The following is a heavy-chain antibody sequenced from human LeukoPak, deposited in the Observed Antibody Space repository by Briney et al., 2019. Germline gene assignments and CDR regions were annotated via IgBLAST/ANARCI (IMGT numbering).Heavy chain of an antibody. CDR1: GGSFSGYY. Sequence: SETLSLTCAVYGGSFSGYYWSWIRQPPGKGLEWIGEINHSGSTNYNPSLKSRVTISVDTSKNQFSLKLSSVTAADTAVYYCARERSSIAAHRVYNWFDPWGQGTLVTVSS. CDR3: ARERSSIAAHRVYNWFDP. V-gene: IGHV4-34*01. CDR2: INHSGST. D-gene: IGHD6-6*01. J-gene: IGHJ5*02.